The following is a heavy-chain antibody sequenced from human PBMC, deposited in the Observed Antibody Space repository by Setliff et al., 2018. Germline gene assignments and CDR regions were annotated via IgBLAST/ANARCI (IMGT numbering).Heavy chain of an antibody. J-gene: IGHJ6*03. Sequence: GGSLRLSCAASGFNFDEHVMSWVRQAPGKGLEWVSGINSNGGSPGYADSVKGRFTISRDNAKNSLYLQMNSLRAEDTAIYYCVRALAYYYMDVWGKGTTVTVSS. CDR1: GFNFDEHV. V-gene: IGHV3-20*04. CDR2: INSNGGSP. CDR3: VRALAYYYMDV.